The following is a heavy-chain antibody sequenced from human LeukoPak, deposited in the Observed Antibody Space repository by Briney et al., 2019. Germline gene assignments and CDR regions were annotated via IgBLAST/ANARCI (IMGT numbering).Heavy chain of an antibody. Sequence: GGSLRLSCAASGFTFSSYSMNWVRQAPGKGLEWVSSISSSSSYIYHADSVKGRFTISRDNAKNSLYLQMNSLRAEDTAVYYCARDARRGYSGYDFDYYGMDVWGQGTTVTVSS. CDR3: ARDARRGYSGYDFDYYGMDV. CDR1: GFTFSSYS. V-gene: IGHV3-21*01. J-gene: IGHJ6*02. CDR2: ISSSSSYI. D-gene: IGHD5-12*01.